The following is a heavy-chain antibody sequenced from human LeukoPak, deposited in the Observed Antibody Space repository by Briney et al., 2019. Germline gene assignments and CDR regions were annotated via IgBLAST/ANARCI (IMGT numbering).Heavy chain of an antibody. Sequence: PGGSLRLSCAASGFTFSSYAMSWVRQAPGKGLEWVSAISGSGGSTYYADSVKGRFTISRDNAKDTLYLQMNGLRTEDTAVYYCTREYISGPRQTDAFDIWGRGTMVTVSS. CDR3: TREYISGPRQTDAFDI. V-gene: IGHV3-23*01. CDR2: ISGSGGST. CDR1: GFTFSSYA. D-gene: IGHD3-22*01. J-gene: IGHJ3*02.